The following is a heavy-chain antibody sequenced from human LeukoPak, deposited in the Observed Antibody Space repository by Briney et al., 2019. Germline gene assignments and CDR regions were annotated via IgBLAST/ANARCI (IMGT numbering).Heavy chain of an antibody. D-gene: IGHD4-17*01. CDR1: GFTFSGFP. Sequence: AGGSLRLSCVASGFTFSGFPMHWVRQAPVKGLEWVAGISFDGTKQYYPDSLKGRFTISRDNSKNTLYLEMDSLTTEDTALYYCAKLRPFGDPYFDSWGQGTLVTVSS. CDR3: AKLRPFGDPYFDS. J-gene: IGHJ4*02. CDR2: ISFDGTKQ. V-gene: IGHV3-30*18.